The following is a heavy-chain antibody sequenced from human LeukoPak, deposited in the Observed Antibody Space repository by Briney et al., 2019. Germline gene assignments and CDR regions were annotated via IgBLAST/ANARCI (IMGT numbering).Heavy chain of an antibody. V-gene: IGHV1-69*13. Sequence: ASVKLSCTASGGTFSSYAISWVRQAPGQGLEWMGGIIPIFGTANYAQKFQGRVTITADESTSTAYMELSSLRSEDTAVYYCARNPRDGYNWYYYYYMDVWGKGTTVTISS. CDR3: ARNPRDGYNWYYYYYMDV. CDR1: GGTFSSYA. D-gene: IGHD5-24*01. CDR2: IIPIFGTA. J-gene: IGHJ6*03.